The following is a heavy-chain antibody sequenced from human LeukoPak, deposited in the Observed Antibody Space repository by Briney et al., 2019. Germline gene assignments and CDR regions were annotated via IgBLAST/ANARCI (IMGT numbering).Heavy chain of an antibody. CDR3: AKAFIRYGSGSYIFDY. Sequence: GGSLRLSCAASGFTFSSYGMHWVRQAPGKGLEWVAVISYDGSNKYYADSVKGRFTISRDNSKNTLYLQMNSLRAEDTAVYYCAKAFIRYGSGSYIFDYWGQGTLVTVSS. D-gene: IGHD3-10*01. CDR2: ISYDGSNK. V-gene: IGHV3-30*18. CDR1: GFTFSSYG. J-gene: IGHJ4*02.